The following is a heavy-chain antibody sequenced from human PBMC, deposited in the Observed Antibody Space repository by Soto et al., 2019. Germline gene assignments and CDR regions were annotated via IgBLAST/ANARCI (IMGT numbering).Heavy chain of an antibody. V-gene: IGHV3-11*06. J-gene: IGHJ5*02. Sequence: PGGSLRLSCAGSGFTFGDYYMSWIRQAPGKGLEWLSYISPGSRYPAYADSVKGRFTISRDNAKRSLYLQMMSLTAEDTAIYYCVRGGGGGLIDPWGQGTMVTVSS. CDR1: GFTFGDYY. CDR3: VRGGGGGLIDP. D-gene: IGHD2-15*01. CDR2: ISPGSRYP.